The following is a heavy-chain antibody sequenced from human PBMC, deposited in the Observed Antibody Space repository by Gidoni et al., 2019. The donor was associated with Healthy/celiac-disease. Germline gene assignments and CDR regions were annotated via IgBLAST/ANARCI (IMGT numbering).Heavy chain of an antibody. Sequence: QVQLQESGPGLVKPSQTLSLPCTVSGGSISRGGYYLSWIRQHPGKGLEWIGYIYYSGSTYYNPSLKSRVTISVDTSKNQFSLKLSSVTAADTAVYYCARSETLAAAGKKNYYYYYMDVWGKGTTVTVSS. D-gene: IGHD6-13*01. CDR2: IYYSGST. CDR1: GGSISRGGYY. J-gene: IGHJ6*03. V-gene: IGHV4-31*03. CDR3: ARSETLAAAGKKNYYYYYMDV.